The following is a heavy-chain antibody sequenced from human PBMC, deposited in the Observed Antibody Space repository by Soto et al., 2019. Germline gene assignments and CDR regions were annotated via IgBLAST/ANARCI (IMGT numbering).Heavy chain of an antibody. D-gene: IGHD2-21*01. CDR2: IDPTDSYT. CDR3: ARXNISIFRQVYYLHGMDV. V-gene: IGHV5-10-1*01. CDR1: GYTFTNYW. J-gene: IGHJ6*02. Sequence: GESLKISCKGSGYTFTNYWITWVRQMPGKGLEWMGRIDPTDSYTKYSPSFQGHVTISSDKSINTAYLQWSSLKASDTALYYCARXNISIFRQVYYLHGMDVWGPGTTVTVSS.